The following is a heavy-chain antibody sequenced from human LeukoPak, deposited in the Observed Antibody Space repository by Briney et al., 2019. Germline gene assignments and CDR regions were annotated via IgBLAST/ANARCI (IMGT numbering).Heavy chain of an antibody. J-gene: IGHJ5*02. CDR1: GFTFRSYW. D-gene: IGHD1-26*01. CDR3: AKLVGATSDYFDT. Sequence: SRGSLRLSCATSGFTFRSYWMSWVRQAPGKGLEWVANIKPDGSDKYYVDSVKGRFTISRDNAKNSLSLQMNSLRGEDTAVYYCAKLVGATSDYFDTWGQGTLVTVSS. V-gene: IGHV3-7*02. CDR2: IKPDGSDK.